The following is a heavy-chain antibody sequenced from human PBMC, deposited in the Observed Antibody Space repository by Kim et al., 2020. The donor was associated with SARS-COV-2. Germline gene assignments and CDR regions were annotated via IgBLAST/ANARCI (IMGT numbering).Heavy chain of an antibody. Sequence: GESLKISCKGSGYRFTSYWIGWVRQMPGKGLEWMGIIYPGDSDTRYSPSFQGQVTISADKSSSTAYLQWSSLKASDTAMYYCARHRRLDYCSSTSCYNRGDYVDYCGQGTLVTVSS. CDR2: IYPGDSDT. D-gene: IGHD2-2*02. CDR3: ARHRRLDYCSSTSCYNRGDYVDY. J-gene: IGHJ4*02. V-gene: IGHV5-51*01. CDR1: GYRFTSYW.